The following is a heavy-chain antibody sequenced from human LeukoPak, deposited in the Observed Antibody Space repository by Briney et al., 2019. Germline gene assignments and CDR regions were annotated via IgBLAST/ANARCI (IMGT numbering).Heavy chain of an antibody. V-gene: IGHV1-69*04. D-gene: IGHD3-3*01. CDR2: IIPILGIA. J-gene: IGHJ4*02. Sequence: GASVKVSCKASGGTFSSYAISWVRQAPGQGLEWMGRIIPILGIANYAQKFQGRVTITADKSTSTAYMELSSLRSEDTAVYYCASGYYDFWQGKPDYWGQGTLVTVSS. CDR3: ASGYYDFWQGKPDY. CDR1: GGTFSSYA.